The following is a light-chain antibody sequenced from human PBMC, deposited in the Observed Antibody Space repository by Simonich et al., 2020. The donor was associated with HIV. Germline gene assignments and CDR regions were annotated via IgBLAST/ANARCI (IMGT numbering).Light chain of an antibody. CDR2: SNN. Sequence: QSVLTQPPSASGTPGQRVTISCSGSSSNIGSNTVNWYQQLPGTAPKLLIYSNNQRPSVVPDRCSGSKSGTSASLAISGLQSEDEADYYCAAWDDSLNGWVFGGGTKLTVL. CDR1: SSNIGSNT. CDR3: AAWDDSLNGWV. J-gene: IGLJ3*02. V-gene: IGLV1-44*01.